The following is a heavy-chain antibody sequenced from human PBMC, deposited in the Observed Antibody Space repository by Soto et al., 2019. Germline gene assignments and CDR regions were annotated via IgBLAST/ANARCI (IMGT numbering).Heavy chain of an antibody. D-gene: IGHD6-19*01. Sequence: EVQLVESGGGLVQPGGSLRLSGAASGFTVSSNFMSWVRPATGTGLEWVSVIYSGGTTYYADSVKGRFTISRHNSKNTLYLQMNSLRAEDTAVYYCARGAGYSSGWYDYWGQGTLVTVSS. CDR1: GFTVSSNF. V-gene: IGHV3-53*04. J-gene: IGHJ4*02. CDR3: ARGAGYSSGWYDY. CDR2: IYSGGTT.